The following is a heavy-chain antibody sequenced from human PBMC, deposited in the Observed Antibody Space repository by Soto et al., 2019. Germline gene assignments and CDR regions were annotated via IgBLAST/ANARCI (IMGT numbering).Heavy chain of an antibody. CDR1: GFTFSRYS. Sequence: EVQLVESGGALVQPGGSLRLSCAASGFTFSRYSMNWVRQAPGKGLEWVSFISSSGRTIYYAASVKGRFTISRDNATHSLNLQMTNLRHEDTAVYYCASARDYGANTPYFESWGPGTLVTVST. CDR2: ISSSGRTI. J-gene: IGHJ4*02. CDR3: ASARDYGANTPYFES. D-gene: IGHD4-17*01. V-gene: IGHV3-48*02.